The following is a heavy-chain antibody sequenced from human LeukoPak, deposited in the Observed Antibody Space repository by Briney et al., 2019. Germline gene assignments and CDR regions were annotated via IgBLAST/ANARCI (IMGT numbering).Heavy chain of an antibody. D-gene: IGHD6-13*01. V-gene: IGHV3-23*01. CDR2: ISGSGGST. CDR1: GFTFSNAW. Sequence: GGSLRLSCAASGFTFSNAWMSWVRQAPGKGLEWVSAISGSGGSTYYADSVKGRFTISRDNSKNTLYLQMNSLRAEDTAVYYCARGGPRVGSSWYMWDAFDIWGQGTMVTVSS. CDR3: ARGGPRVGSSWYMWDAFDI. J-gene: IGHJ3*02.